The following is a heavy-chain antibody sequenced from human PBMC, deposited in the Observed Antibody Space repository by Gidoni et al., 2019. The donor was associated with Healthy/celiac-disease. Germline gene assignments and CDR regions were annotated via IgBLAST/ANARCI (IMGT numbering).Heavy chain of an antibody. D-gene: IGHD3-10*01. CDR1: GFTFSSYS. V-gene: IGHV3-48*01. CDR2: ISSSSSTI. CDR3: ARGSGGSGVFFDY. J-gene: IGHJ4*02. Sequence: EVQLVESGGGLVQPGGSLRLSCAASGFTFSSYSMNWVRQAPGKGLEWVSYISSSSSTIYYADSVKGRFTISRDNAKNSLYLQMNSLRAEDTAVYYCARGSGGSGVFFDYWGQGTLVTVSS.